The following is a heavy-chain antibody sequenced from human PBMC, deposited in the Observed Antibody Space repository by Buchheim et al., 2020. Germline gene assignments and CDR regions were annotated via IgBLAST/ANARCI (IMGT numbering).Heavy chain of an antibody. D-gene: IGHD3-3*01. CDR2: IYPDDSDT. CDR3: ARHGRDLYYDNSGFDL. V-gene: IGHV5-51*01. Sequence: EVQLVQSGAEVKKPGESLKISCQGSGYNFKSHWIAWVRQMPGRGLEWMGIIYPDDSDTRYSPSFQGQVSTSVDKSINTAYLQLSALKASDTAMFYCARHGRDLYYDNSGFDLWGPGTL. CDR1: GYNFKSHW. J-gene: IGHJ4*02.